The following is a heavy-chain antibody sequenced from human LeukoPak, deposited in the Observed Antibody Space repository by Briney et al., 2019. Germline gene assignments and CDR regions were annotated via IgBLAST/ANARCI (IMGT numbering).Heavy chain of an antibody. CDR2: IYYSGST. CDR1: GGSISSYY. D-gene: IGHD3-22*01. CDR3: ARVIDPGYYYDSSGYYFDY. Sequence: SETLSLTCTVSGGSISSYYWSWIRQPPGKGLEWMGYIYYSGSTNYNPSLKSRVTISVDTSKNQFSLKLSSVTAADTAVYYCARVIDPGYYYDSSGYYFDYWGQGTLVSVSS. V-gene: IGHV4-59*01. J-gene: IGHJ4*02.